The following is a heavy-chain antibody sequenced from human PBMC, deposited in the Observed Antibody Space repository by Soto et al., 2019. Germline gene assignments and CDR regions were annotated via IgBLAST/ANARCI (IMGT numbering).Heavy chain of an antibody. CDR3: ARPQRGDDVKNAFDL. D-gene: IGHD2-21*02. CDR1: GGLFSSYA. Sequence: GASVKVSCKDTGGLFSSYAVSWVRQAPGQGLEWMGGIIPVFDTVYYAQKFRGRVTMTTDTSTNTAYMELASLRSDDTAVYYCARPQRGDDVKNAFDLWGQGTMVTVSS. V-gene: IGHV1-69*05. J-gene: IGHJ3*01. CDR2: IIPVFDTV.